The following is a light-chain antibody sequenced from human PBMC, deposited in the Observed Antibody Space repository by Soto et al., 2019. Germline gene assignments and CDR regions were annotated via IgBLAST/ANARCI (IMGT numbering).Light chain of an antibody. CDR3: QQYGSSPWT. V-gene: IGKV3-20*01. J-gene: IGKJ1*01. CDR1: QSVSSSY. CDR2: GAS. Sequence: EIVLTQSPATLSLSPGERATLSCRASQSVSSSYLAWYQQKPGQAPRLLSYGASSRATGIPDRFSGSGSGTDFTLTISRLEPEDFAVYYCQQYGSSPWTFGQGTKV.